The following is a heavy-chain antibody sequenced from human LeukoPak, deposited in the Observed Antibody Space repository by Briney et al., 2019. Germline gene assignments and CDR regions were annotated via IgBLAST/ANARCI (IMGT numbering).Heavy chain of an antibody. Sequence: GGSLRLSCAASGFTFSSYTMHWVRQAPGKGLEWVAVISYDGSNKYYVDSVKGRFTISRDNSKNTLYLQMNSLRAEDMVVYYCAREYCSSSSCLYGMDVWGKGTAVTVS. CDR2: ISYDGSNK. CDR3: AREYCSSSSCLYGMDV. CDR1: GFTFSSYT. J-gene: IGHJ6*04. D-gene: IGHD2-2*01. V-gene: IGHV3-30*04.